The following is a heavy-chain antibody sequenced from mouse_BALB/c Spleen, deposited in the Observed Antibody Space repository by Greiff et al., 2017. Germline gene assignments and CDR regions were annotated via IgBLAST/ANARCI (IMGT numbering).Heavy chain of an antibody. CDR2: IYPGNGDT. J-gene: IGHJ2*01. CDR1: GYTFTSYN. CDR3: ARFSEIYYYGSSRGDYFDY. D-gene: IGHD1-1*01. V-gene: IGHV1-12*01. Sequence: QVQLQQPGAELVKPGASVKMSCKASGYTFTSYNMHWVKQTPGQGLERIGAIYPGNGDTSYNQKFKGKATLTADKSSSTAYMQLSSLTSEDSAVYYCARFSEIYYYGSSRGDYFDYWGQGTTLTVSS.